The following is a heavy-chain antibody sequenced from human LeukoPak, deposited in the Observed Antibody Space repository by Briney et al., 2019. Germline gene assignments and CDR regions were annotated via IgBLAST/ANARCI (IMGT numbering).Heavy chain of an antibody. J-gene: IGHJ4*02. CDR1: GYSLGKNYY. V-gene: IGHV4-38-2*01. CDR3: ARYDSRGSASTRFDY. Sequence: SETLSLTCAVSGYSLGKNYYWGWIRQPPGEGLEWIGRIYGTGSTSYNPSLMNRVTMSVDTSKNHFSLKLTSVTAADTAVYYCARYDSRGSASTRFDYWGQGILVTISS. D-gene: IGHD3-16*01. CDR2: IYGTGST.